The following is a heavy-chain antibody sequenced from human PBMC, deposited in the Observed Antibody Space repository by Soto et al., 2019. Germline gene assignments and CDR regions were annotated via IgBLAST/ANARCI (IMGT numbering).Heavy chain of an antibody. CDR2: ISAYNGST. CDR3: ARALYCSDGTCYHPGFFRH. CDR1: GYTFTGYG. V-gene: IGHV1-18*01. J-gene: IGHJ1*01. Sequence: QVQLVQSGAEVKKPGASVKVSCKTSGYTFTGYGVSWVRQAPGQGLEWLGWISAYNGSTNYAQRFQGRATMTTDTSTTTVYMELSSLRSDDTAIYYCARALYCSDGTCYHPGFFRHWGQGTLVTVSS. D-gene: IGHD2-15*01.